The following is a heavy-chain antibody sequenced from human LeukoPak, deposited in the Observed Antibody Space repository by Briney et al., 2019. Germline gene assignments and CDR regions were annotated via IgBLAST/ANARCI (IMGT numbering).Heavy chain of an antibody. CDR1: GFTFSSDN. CDR2: ISSSGYI. J-gene: IGHJ5*02. V-gene: IGHV3-21*01. Sequence: GGSLRLSCAASGFTFSSDNMNWVRQAPGKGLEWVSCISSSGYIYYADSVKGRFTISRDNAKKILYLQMNSLRAEDTAVYYCAGVRGDSSGYYYFNWFDPWGQGALVTVSS. CDR3: AGVRGDSSGYYYFNWFDP. D-gene: IGHD3-22*01.